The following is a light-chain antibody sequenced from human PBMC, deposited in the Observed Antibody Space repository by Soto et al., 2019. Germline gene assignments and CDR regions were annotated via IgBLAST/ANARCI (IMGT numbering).Light chain of an antibody. V-gene: IGKV3-15*01. J-gene: IGKJ1*01. Sequence: IVMTHSPATLSLSPGERATLSCSASQSVSSNLDWYQQKPGQAPRLLIYGASTRATGIPARFSGSGSGTEFTITISTLQSEDFAVYYCQQYNNWPRTFGQGTKVAIK. CDR1: QSVSSN. CDR3: QQYNNWPRT. CDR2: GAS.